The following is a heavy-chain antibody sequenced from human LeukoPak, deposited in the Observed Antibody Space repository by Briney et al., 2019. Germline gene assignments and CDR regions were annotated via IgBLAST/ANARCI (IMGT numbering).Heavy chain of an antibody. V-gene: IGHV3-23*01. Sequence: GGSLRLSCAASGFTFSRYAMSWVRQAPGKGLEWVSTFSGSGDSTYYADSVKGRFTISRDNPKNTLYLQMNSLRAEDTAVYYCAKAGSLATPTPYYFDYWGQGTLVTVSS. CDR1: GFTFSRYA. CDR2: FSGSGDST. CDR3: AKAGSLATPTPYYFDY. J-gene: IGHJ4*02. D-gene: IGHD5-12*01.